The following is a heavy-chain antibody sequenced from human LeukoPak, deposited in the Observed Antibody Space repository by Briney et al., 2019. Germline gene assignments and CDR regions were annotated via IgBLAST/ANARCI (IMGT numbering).Heavy chain of an antibody. Sequence: SETLSLTCTVSGDSITSGRYYWSWIRQPAGKGLEWIGRIYTSGSTNYNPSLKSRVTISVDTSKNQFSLKLSSVTAADTAVYYCARDVAYCGGDCYSPMDVWGQGTTVTVSS. J-gene: IGHJ6*02. CDR3: ARDVAYCGGDCYSPMDV. CDR1: GDSITSGRYY. D-gene: IGHD2-21*02. CDR2: IYTSGST. V-gene: IGHV4-61*02.